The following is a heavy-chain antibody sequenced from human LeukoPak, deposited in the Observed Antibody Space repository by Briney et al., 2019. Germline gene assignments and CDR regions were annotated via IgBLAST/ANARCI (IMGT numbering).Heavy chain of an antibody. D-gene: IGHD1-26*01. Sequence: PSETLSLTCTVSGGSISSYYWSWIRQPPGKGLEWIGYVYYSGSTNSNPSLKSRVTISVDTSKNQFSLKLTSVTAADTAVYYCARGQGGNYYLNYFDYWGQGALVTVSS. CDR1: GGSISSYY. J-gene: IGHJ4*02. CDR2: VYYSGST. CDR3: ARGQGGNYYLNYFDY. V-gene: IGHV4-59*01.